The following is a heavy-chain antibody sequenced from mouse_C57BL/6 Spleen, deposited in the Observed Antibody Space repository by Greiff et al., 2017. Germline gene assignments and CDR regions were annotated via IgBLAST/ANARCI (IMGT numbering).Heavy chain of an antibody. Sequence: QVHVKQPGAELVRPGTSVKLSCKASGYTFTSYWMHWVKQRPGQGLEWIGVIDPSDSYTNYNQKFKGKATLTVDTSSSTAYMQLSSLTSEDSAVYYCARRGSCYAMDYWGQGTSVTVSS. CDR1: GYTFTSYW. CDR2: IDPSDSYT. V-gene: IGHV1-59*01. CDR3: ARRGSCYAMDY. J-gene: IGHJ4*01.